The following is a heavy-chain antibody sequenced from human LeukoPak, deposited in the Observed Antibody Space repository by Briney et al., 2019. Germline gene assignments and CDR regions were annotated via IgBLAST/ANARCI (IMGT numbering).Heavy chain of an antibody. V-gene: IGHV1-69*04. D-gene: IGHD2-2*02. CDR1: GGTFSSYS. Sequence: GASVKVSCKASGGTFSSYSISWVRQAPGQGLEWMGGFIPILDRTNYAPRFQGRVTLIADKSTATAYLELSSLRSEDTAVYYCARVAAEVVGVPGAIGFGWLRRDYYYMDVWGKGTTVTVSS. CDR3: ARVAAEVVGVPGAIGFGWLRRDYYYMDV. CDR2: FIPILDRT. J-gene: IGHJ6*03.